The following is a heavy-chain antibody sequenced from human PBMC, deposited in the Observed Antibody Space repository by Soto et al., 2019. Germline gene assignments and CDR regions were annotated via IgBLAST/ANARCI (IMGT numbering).Heavy chain of an antibody. V-gene: IGHV1-3*01. J-gene: IGHJ4*02. CDR2: INAGNGNT. CDR1: GYTFTSYA. D-gene: IGHD3-3*01. CDR3: ATADSIFGVVIGY. Sequence: ASVKVSCKASGYTFTSYAMHWVRQAPGQRLEWMGWINAGNGNTKYSQKFQGRVTITRDTSASTAYMELSSLRSEDTAVYYCATADSIFGVVIGYWGQGTLVTVSS.